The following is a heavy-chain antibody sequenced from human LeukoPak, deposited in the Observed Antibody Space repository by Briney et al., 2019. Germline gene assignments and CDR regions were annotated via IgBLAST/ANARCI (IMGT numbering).Heavy chain of an antibody. Sequence: GGSLRLSCAASGFTFSSYAMSWVRQAPGKGLEWVSAISGSGSTIYYADSVKGRFTISRDNAKNSLYLQMNSLRAEDTAVYYCARDLSYYYDSSGPRPSNWFDPWGQGTLVTVSS. J-gene: IGHJ5*02. CDR3: ARDLSYYYDSSGPRPSNWFDP. CDR1: GFTFSSYA. V-gene: IGHV3-23*01. CDR2: ISGSGSTI. D-gene: IGHD3-22*01.